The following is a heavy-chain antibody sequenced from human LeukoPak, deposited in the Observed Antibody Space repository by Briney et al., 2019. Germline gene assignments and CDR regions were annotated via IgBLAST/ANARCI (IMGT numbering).Heavy chain of an antibody. Sequence: GESLKISCKGSGYNFTTHWIGWVRQMPGKGLEWMGIIYPGDSDTRYSPSFQGQVTISADKSISTAYLQWSSLKASDTAMYYCARHELYSYFDYWGQGTLVTVSS. D-gene: IGHD1-7*01. CDR2: IYPGDSDT. CDR1: GYNFTTHW. CDR3: ARHELYSYFDY. V-gene: IGHV5-51*01. J-gene: IGHJ4*02.